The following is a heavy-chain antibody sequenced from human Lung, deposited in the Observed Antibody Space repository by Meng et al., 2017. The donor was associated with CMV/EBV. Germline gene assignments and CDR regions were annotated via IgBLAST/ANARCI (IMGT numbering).Heavy chain of an antibody. CDR1: GFTFSSYG. J-gene: IGHJ6*02. V-gene: IGHV3-33*06. Sequence: SCAASGFTFSSYGMHXVRQAPGKGLEWVAVIWYDGSNKYYADSVKGRFTISRDNSKNTLYLQMKSLRAEDTAVYYCAKSQVYYDFWSGIKGRLVYYYYYGMDVXGQGXTVTVSS. CDR3: AKSQVYYDFWSGIKGRLVYYYYYGMDV. D-gene: IGHD3-3*01. CDR2: IWYDGSNK.